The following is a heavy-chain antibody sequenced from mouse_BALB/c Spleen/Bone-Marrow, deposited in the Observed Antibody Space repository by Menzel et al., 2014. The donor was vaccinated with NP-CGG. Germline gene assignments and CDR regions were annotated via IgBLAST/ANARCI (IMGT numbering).Heavy chain of an antibody. V-gene: IGHV5-9-4*01. CDR1: GFTFSSYA. CDR2: ISSGGSYT. J-gene: IGHJ4*01. CDR3: ARDHYGYYTMDY. D-gene: IGHD1-2*01. Sequence: VQLKESGGGLVKPGGSLKLSCAASGFTFSSYAMSWVRQSPEKRLEWVAEISSGGSYTYYPDTVTGRFTISRDNAKNTLYLEMSSLRSEDTVMYYCARDHYGYYTMDYWGQGTSVTVSS.